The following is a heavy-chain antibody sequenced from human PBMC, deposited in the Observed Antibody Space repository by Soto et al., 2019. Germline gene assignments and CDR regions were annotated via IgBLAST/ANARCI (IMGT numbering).Heavy chain of an antibody. V-gene: IGHV4-59*01. CDR2: IYYSGST. Sequence: PSETLSLTCTVSGGSISSYYWSWIRQPPGKGLEWIGYIYYSGSTNYNPSLKSRVTISVDTSKNQFSLKLSSVTAADTAVYYCARVVYCGGDCYSSVDWFDPWGQGTLVTVSS. CDR1: GGSISSYY. CDR3: ARVVYCGGDCYSSVDWFDP. J-gene: IGHJ5*02. D-gene: IGHD2-21*02.